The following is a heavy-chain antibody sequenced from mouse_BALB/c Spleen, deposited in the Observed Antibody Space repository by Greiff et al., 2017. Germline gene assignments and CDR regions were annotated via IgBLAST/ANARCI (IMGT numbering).Heavy chain of an antibody. V-gene: IGHV7-3*02. CDR2: IRNKANGYTT. J-gene: IGHJ4*01. CDR1: GFTFTDYY. CDR3: APRGNYAMDY. Sequence: EVKLVESGGGLVQPGGSLRLSCATSGFTFTDYYMSWVRQPPGKALEWLGFIRNKANGYTTEYSASVKGRFTISRDNSQSILYLQMNTLRAEDSATYYCAPRGNYAMDYWGQETSVTASS.